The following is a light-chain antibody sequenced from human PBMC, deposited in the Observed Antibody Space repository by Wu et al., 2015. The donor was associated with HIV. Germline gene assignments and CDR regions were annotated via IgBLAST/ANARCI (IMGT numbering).Light chain of an antibody. Sequence: EIVLTQPPATLSLSPGERATLSCRASQSVSTYLAWYQQKPGQAPRLLIYDASNRATGIPGRFSGSGSGTDFTLTISSLQPEDFVLYYCQQRSDWPRTFGQGTMVEIK. V-gene: IGKV3-11*01. CDR1: QSVSTY. J-gene: IGKJ1*01. CDR2: DAS. CDR3: QQRSDWPRT.